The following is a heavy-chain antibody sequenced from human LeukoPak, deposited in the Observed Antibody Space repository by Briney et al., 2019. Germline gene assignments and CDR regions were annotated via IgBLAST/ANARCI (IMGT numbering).Heavy chain of an antibody. CDR2: TSGSGFNR. CDR3: ARGTGWGPTYYGMDV. Sequence: GGSLRLSCAASGFTFSSYAMSWVRQAPGKGLQWVSGTSGSGFNRYYADSVKGRFTISRDNSKNTLYLQMNSLRAEDTAVYYCARGTGWGPTYYGMDVWGQGTTVTVSS. D-gene: IGHD6-19*01. J-gene: IGHJ6*02. CDR1: GFTFSSYA. V-gene: IGHV3-23*01.